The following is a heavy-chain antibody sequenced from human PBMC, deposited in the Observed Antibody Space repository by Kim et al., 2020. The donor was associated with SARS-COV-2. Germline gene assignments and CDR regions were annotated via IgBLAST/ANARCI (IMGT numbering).Heavy chain of an antibody. CDR2: IYYSGST. CDR3: ARTLGYYDSSEYFQH. CDR1: GGSVSSGSYY. D-gene: IGHD3-22*01. V-gene: IGHV4-61*01. Sequence: SETLSLTCTVSGGSVSSGSYYWSWIRQPPGKGLEWIGYIYYSGSTNYNPSLKSRVTISVDTSKNQFSLKLSSVTAADTAVYYCARTLGYYDSSEYFQHWGQGTLVTVSS. J-gene: IGHJ1*01.